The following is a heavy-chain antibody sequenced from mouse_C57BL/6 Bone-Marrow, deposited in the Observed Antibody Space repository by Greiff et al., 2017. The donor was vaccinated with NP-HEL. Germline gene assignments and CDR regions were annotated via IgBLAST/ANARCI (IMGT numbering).Heavy chain of an antibody. CDR3: ARLYGSLGY. D-gene: IGHD1-1*01. CDR1: GYAFSSSW. CDR2: IYPGDGDT. J-gene: IGHJ2*01. Sequence: QVQLQQSGPELVKPGASVKISCKASGYAFSSSWMNWVKQRPGKGLEWIGRIYPGDGDTNYNGKFKGKATLTADKSSSTAYMQLSSLTSEDSAVYFCARLYGSLGYWGQGTTLTVSS. V-gene: IGHV1-82*01.